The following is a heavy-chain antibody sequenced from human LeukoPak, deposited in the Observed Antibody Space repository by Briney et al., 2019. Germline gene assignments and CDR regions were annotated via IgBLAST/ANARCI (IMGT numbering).Heavy chain of an antibody. V-gene: IGHV6-1*01. D-gene: IGHD2-2*01. CDR2: TNYRSKWYN. CDR1: GDSVSSNSAA. J-gene: IGHJ4*02. Sequence: SQTLSLTCAISGDSVSSNSAAWNWIRQSPSRGLEWLGRTNYRSKWYNDYAVSVKSRITINPDTSKNQFSLQLNSVTPEDTAVYYCARGGPLGYCSSTSCPDYWGQGTLVTVSS. CDR3: ARGGPLGYCSSTSCPDY.